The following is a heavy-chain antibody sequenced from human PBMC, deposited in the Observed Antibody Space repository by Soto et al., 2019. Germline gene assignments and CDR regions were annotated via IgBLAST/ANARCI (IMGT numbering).Heavy chain of an antibody. CDR3: AKDGDVLTGYKGGLAYHFDY. CDR2: TSGSGGSA. D-gene: IGHD3-9*01. CDR1: GFTFSSYA. Sequence: GGSLRLSCAASGFTFSSYAMNWVRQAPGKGLEWVSTTSGSGGSAYYADSVKGRFTISRDNSENTLFLQMNSLRAEETAVYYCAKDGDVLTGYKGGLAYHFDYWGQGTLVTVSS. V-gene: IGHV3-23*01. J-gene: IGHJ4*02.